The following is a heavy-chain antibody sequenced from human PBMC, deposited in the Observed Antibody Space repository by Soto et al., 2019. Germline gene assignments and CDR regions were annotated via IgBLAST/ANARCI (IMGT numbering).Heavy chain of an antibody. CDR3: AKEIMTTVTPNWFDP. Sequence: GGSLRLSCAASGFVFSTFAMNWVRQAPGKGLEWVSEISDSGFSTYYADSVKGRFTISRDNSRNILYLQMNSLRAEDTAVYYCAKEIMTTVTPNWFDPWGQGTLVTVSS. D-gene: IGHD4-17*01. CDR2: ISDSGFST. J-gene: IGHJ5*02. CDR1: GFVFSTFA. V-gene: IGHV3-23*01.